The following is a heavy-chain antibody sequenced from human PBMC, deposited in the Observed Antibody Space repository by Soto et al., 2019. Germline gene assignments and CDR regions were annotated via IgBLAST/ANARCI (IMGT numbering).Heavy chain of an antibody. CDR3: ARARRIWFGELFRYYGMDV. J-gene: IGHJ6*02. V-gene: IGHV4-4*02. CDR1: GGSISSSNW. Sequence: QVQLQESGPGLVKPSGTLSLTCAASGGSISSSNWWSWVRQPPGKGLEWIGEIYHSGSTNYNPSLKSRVTISVDKSKNQFSLKLSSVTAADTAVYYCARARRIWFGELFRYYGMDVWGQGTTVTVSS. CDR2: IYHSGST. D-gene: IGHD3-10*01.